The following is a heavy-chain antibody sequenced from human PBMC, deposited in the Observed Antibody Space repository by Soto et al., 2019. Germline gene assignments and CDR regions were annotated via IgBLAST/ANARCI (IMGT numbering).Heavy chain of an antibody. CDR1: GESVSSNSAC. Sequence: TRSRSCAISGESVSSNSACCDCIMRSTSRVLCLLGSTYYRSKWYNDYAVSVKSRITINPDTSKNQFSLQLNSVTPEDTAVYYCARYAGSWSSDYYYYYGMDVWGPGTTVTVSS. D-gene: IGHD6-13*01. CDR2: TYYRSKWYN. CDR3: ARYAGSWSSDYYYYYGMDV. V-gene: IGHV6-1*01. J-gene: IGHJ6*02.